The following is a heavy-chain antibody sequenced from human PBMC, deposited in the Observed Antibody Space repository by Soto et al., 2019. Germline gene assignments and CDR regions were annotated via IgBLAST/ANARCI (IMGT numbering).Heavy chain of an antibody. CDR3: ARDYYDSSGYPPYDY. V-gene: IGHV3-11*06. D-gene: IGHD3-22*01. J-gene: IGHJ4*02. CDR2: ISSSSSYT. CDR1: GFTFSDYY. Sequence: GGSLRLSCAASGFTFSDYYMSWIRQAPGKGLEWVSYISSSSSYTNYADSVKGRFTISRDNAKNSLYLQMNSLRAEDTVVYYCARDYYDSSGYPPYDYWGQGTLVTVSS.